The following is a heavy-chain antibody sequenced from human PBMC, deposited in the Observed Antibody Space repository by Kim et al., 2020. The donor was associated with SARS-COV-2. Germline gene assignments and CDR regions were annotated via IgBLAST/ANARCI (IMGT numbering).Heavy chain of an antibody. D-gene: IGHD2-2*01. CDR3: ARVFLGYCSSTSCSYMDV. CDR1: GGSFSGYY. V-gene: IGHV4-34*01. Sequence: SETLSLTCAVYGGSFSGYYWSWIRQPPGKGLEWIGEINHSGSTNYNPSLKSRVTISVDTSKNQFSLKLSSVTAADTAVYYCARVFLGYCSSTSCSYMDVWGKGTTVTVSS. J-gene: IGHJ6*03. CDR2: INHSGST.